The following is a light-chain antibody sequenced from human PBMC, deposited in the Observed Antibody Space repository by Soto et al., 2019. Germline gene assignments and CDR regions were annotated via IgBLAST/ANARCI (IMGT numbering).Light chain of an antibody. J-gene: IGKJ4*02. CDR2: AAS. V-gene: IGKV1D-12*01. Sequence: DIQMTQSPSSVSASVGDRIIITCRASQSISTWLAWYQQKPGEAPNLLIFAASRLHGGVPSRFSGSGSGTDFTLTINHRQPEDFGTYYCQQADRFPLTFGGGTKVEVK. CDR1: QSISTW. CDR3: QQADRFPLT.